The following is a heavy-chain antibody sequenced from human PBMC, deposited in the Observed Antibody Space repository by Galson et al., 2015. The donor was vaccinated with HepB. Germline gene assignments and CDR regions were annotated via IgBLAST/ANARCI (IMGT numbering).Heavy chain of an antibody. D-gene: IGHD3-10*01. CDR2: ISDDGSNK. J-gene: IGHJ3*02. V-gene: IGHV3-30*04. CDR1: GFTFSSYA. Sequence: SLRLSCAASGFTFSSYAMHGVRQAPGKGLEWVAVISDDGSNKYYADSVKGRFTTSRDNSKNTLYLQMNSLRAEDTAVYYCARGRMVRGLTLRYDAFDIWSQGTMVTVSS. CDR3: ARGRMVRGLTLRYDAFDI.